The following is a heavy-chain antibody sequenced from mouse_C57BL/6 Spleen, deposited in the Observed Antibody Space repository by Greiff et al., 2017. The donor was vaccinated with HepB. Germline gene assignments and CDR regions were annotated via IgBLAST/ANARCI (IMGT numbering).Heavy chain of an antibody. D-gene: IGHD1-1*01. Sequence: QVQLKESGAELARPGASVKLSCKASGYTFTSYGISWVKQRTGQGLEWIGEIYPRSGNTYYNEKFKGKATLTADKSSSTAYMELRSLTSEDSAVYFCARSPSTVVAPFAYWGQGTLVTVSA. CDR1: GYTFTSYG. CDR3: ARSPSTVVAPFAY. J-gene: IGHJ3*01. V-gene: IGHV1-81*01. CDR2: IYPRSGNT.